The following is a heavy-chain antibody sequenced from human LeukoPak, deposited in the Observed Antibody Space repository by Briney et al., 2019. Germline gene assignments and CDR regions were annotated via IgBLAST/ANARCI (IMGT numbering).Heavy chain of an antibody. Sequence: PSETLSLTCTVSGGSISSYYWSWLRQPPGKGLEWIGYVYYSGSTNYNPSLKSRVTISVDTSKNQLSLKLSSVTAADTAVYYCARLYSSSFPLYWGQGTLVTVSS. V-gene: IGHV4-59*08. CDR1: GGSISSYY. D-gene: IGHD6-6*01. CDR3: ARLYSSSFPLY. J-gene: IGHJ4*02. CDR2: VYYSGST.